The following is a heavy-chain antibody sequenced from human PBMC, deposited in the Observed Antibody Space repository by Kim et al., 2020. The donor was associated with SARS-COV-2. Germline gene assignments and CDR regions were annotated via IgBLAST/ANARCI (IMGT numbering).Heavy chain of an antibody. J-gene: IGHJ6*02. CDR2: INSDGSST. D-gene: IGHD3-10*01. CDR3: ARDLPDYYGSGPSYYYYGMAV. CDR1: GFTFSSYW. Sequence: GGSLRLSCAASGFTFSSYWMHWVRQAPGKGLVWVSRINSDGSSTSYADSVKGRFTISRDNAKNTLYLQMNSLRAEDTAVYYCARDLPDYYGSGPSYYYYGMAVWGQGTTVTVSS. V-gene: IGHV3-74*01.